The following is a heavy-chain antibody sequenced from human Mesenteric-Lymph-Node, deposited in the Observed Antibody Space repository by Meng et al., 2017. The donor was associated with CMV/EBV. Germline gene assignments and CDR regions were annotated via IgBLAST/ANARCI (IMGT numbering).Heavy chain of an antibody. CDR2: IYYSGST. CDR3: ARDITIFGVAIRYFDY. D-gene: IGHD3-3*01. CDR1: GGSISSYY. Sequence: SETLSLTCTVSGGSISSYYWSWIRQPPGKGLEWIGYIYYSGSTNYNPSLKSRVTISVDTSKNQFSLKLSSVTAADTAVYYCARDITIFGVAIRYFDYWGQGTLVTSPQ. V-gene: IGHV4-59*12. J-gene: IGHJ4*02.